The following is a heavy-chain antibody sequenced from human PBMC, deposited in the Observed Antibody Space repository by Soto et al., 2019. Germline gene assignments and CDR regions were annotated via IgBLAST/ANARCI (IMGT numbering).Heavy chain of an antibody. CDR2: INHSGST. V-gene: IGHV4-34*01. CDR3: ARPITIFGVAFDP. J-gene: IGHJ5*02. Sequence: PSETLSLTCAVYGGSFSGYYWSWIRQPPGKGLEWIGEINHSGSTNYNPSLKSRVTISVDTSKNQFSLKLSSVTAADTAVYYCARPITIFGVAFDPWGQGTLVTVSS. CDR1: GGSFSGYY. D-gene: IGHD3-3*01.